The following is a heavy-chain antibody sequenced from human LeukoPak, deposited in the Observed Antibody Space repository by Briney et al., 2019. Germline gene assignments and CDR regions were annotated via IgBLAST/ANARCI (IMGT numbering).Heavy chain of an antibody. CDR3: AREGGYCYGASCRFFDS. J-gene: IGHJ4*02. Sequence: GGSLRLSCAASGFTFSSYSMNWVRQAPGKGLEWVSSINTRSYIYSADSVKRRFTISRDNDKNSVYLQMNNLRAEDTAVYYCAREGGYCYGASCRFFDSWGQGTLLTVSS. CDR2: INTRSYI. D-gene: IGHD2-15*01. CDR1: GFTFSSYS. V-gene: IGHV3-21*01.